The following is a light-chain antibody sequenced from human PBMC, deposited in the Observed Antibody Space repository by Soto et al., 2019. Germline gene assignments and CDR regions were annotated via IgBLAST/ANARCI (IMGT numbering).Light chain of an antibody. V-gene: IGKV1-12*01. CDR2: TAS. CDR1: QGVSSL. Sequence: DIQMTQSPSSVSASVGDRVTITCRASQGVSSLLAWYQQKPGKAPNLLIHTASSLQSGVPSRFSGSRSGTDFTLTISSLQPEDFATYFCQQANSFPLSFGGGTKVEIK. CDR3: QQANSFPLS. J-gene: IGKJ4*01.